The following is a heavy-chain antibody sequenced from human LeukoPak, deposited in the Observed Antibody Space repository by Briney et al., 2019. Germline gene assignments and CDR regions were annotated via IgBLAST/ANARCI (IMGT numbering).Heavy chain of an antibody. V-gene: IGHV1-18*01. CDR1: GYTFTSYG. J-gene: IGHJ5*02. D-gene: IGHD3-9*01. CDR2: ISAYNGNT. CDR3: ARVPLNYDILTGYFNWFDP. Sequence: ASVKVSCKASGYTFTSYGISWARQAPGQGLEWMGWISAYNGNTNYAQKLQGRVTMTTDTSTSTAYMELRSLRSDDTAVYYCARVPLNYDILTGYFNWFDPWGQGTLVTVSS.